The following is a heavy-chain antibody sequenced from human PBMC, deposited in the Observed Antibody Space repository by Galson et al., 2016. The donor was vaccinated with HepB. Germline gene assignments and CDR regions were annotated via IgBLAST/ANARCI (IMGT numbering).Heavy chain of an antibody. Sequence: SLRLSCAASGFTFSSYWMHWVRQSPEEGLVWVSHINSDGSTTAYAASVKGRFTISRDNAKKTLYLQMISLGVEDTAVYHCVRDRASRQGPLDYWGQGSLVTVSS. J-gene: IGHJ4*02. CDR1: GFTFSSYW. V-gene: IGHV3-74*01. CDR3: VRDRASRQGPLDY. CDR2: INSDGSTT.